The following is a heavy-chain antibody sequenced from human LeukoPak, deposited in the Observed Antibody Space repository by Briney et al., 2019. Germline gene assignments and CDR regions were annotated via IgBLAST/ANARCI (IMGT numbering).Heavy chain of an antibody. V-gene: IGHV3-21*01. J-gene: IGHJ6*02. D-gene: IGHD2-2*01. Sequence: GGSLRLSCAASGFTFSSYSMNWVRQAPGKGLEWVSSISSSSSYIYYADSVKGRFTISRDNAKNSLYLQMNSLRAEDTAVYYCARAPYCSSTSCPYGMDVWGQGTTVTVSS. CDR2: ISSSSSYI. CDR1: GFTFSSYS. CDR3: ARAPYCSSTSCPYGMDV.